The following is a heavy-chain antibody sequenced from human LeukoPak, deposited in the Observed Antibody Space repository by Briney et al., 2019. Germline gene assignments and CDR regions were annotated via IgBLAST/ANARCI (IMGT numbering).Heavy chain of an antibody. CDR2: IHPSDSYT. CDR1: GSIFTSYW. CDR3: ARALGTSYSSSSSY. V-gene: IGHV5-10-1*01. Sequence: GASLQISCKGSGSIFTSYWISWVRPLPGKGLERMGKIHPSDSYTSYSPSFQGHVTISADKSISTAYLQWSSLKASDTAMYYCARALGTSYSSSSSYWGQGTLVTVSS. D-gene: IGHD6-6*01. J-gene: IGHJ4*02.